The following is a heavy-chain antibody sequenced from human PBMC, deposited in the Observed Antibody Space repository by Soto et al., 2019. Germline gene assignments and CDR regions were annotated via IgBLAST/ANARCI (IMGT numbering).Heavy chain of an antibody. CDR1: GFTFCSYW. D-gene: IGHD2-8*01. CDR2: INSDGSST. Sequence: GGSLRLSCAASGFTFCSYWVHWVRQTPGKGLVWVSRINSDGSSTSYADSVKGRFTISRDNAKNTLYLQMNSLRAEDTAVYYCARDLNGQSNYYYYGMDVWGQGTTVTVSS. CDR3: ARDLNGQSNYYYYGMDV. V-gene: IGHV3-74*01. J-gene: IGHJ6*02.